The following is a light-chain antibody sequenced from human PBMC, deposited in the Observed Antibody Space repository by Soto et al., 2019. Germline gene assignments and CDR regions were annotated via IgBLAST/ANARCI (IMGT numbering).Light chain of an antibody. J-gene: IGLJ1*01. CDR1: SSDVGGYNY. CDR2: DVS. V-gene: IGLV2-14*01. Sequence: QSVLTQPASVSGSPGQSITISCTGTSSDVGGYNYVSCHQQHPGKVPKLMIYDVSYRPSGVSNRFSGSKSGNTASLTISGLQAEDEAGYYCSSYTTSSTYVFGTGTKVTVL. CDR3: SSYTTSSTYV.